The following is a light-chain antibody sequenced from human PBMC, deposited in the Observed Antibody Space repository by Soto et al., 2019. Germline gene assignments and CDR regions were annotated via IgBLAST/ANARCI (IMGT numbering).Light chain of an antibody. CDR3: QHYGSYPFT. V-gene: IGKV1-5*01. J-gene: IGKJ3*01. Sequence: DIQMTQSPSTLSASVGDRVTITCRASQNISNWLAWYQQNPGKAPKLLIYDASTLQSGVPSRFSGSGSGTEFTLTISSLLPDDFATYFCQHYGSYPFTFGPGTKVDIK. CDR1: QNISNW. CDR2: DAS.